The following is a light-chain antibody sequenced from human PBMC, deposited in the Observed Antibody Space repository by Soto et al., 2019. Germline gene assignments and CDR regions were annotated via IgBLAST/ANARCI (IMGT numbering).Light chain of an antibody. CDR2: AAS. Sequence: DIQLTQSPSSPSASVGYRVTITCRASQSITNYLNWYQQKPGKAPQLLIYAASTLQRGVPSRFSGSGSGTEFTFTISSLQPEDFATYFCQQTYITPRTFGQGTKVEVK. J-gene: IGKJ1*01. V-gene: IGKV1-39*01. CDR1: QSITNY. CDR3: QQTYITPRT.